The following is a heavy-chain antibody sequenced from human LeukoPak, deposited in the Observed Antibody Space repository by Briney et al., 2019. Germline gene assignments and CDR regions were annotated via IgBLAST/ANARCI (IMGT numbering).Heavy chain of an antibody. V-gene: IGHV5-51*01. Sequence: TGESLKISCKGSGYIFSTYWIGWVRPMPGKGLGWMGIIYPGDSDTRYSPSFQGQVTISADKSISTAFLHWSSLKASDTAMYYCARPGYCSTTSCSAIDYWGQGTLVTVSS. J-gene: IGHJ4*02. CDR1: GYIFSTYW. CDR3: ARPGYCSTTSCSAIDY. D-gene: IGHD2-2*01. CDR2: IYPGDSDT.